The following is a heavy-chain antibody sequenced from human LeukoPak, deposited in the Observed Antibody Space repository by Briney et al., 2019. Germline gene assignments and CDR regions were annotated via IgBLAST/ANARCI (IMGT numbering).Heavy chain of an antibody. V-gene: IGHV4-39*01. CDR3: ARQEIGLRSFDP. J-gene: IGHJ5*02. Sequence: SETLSLTCTVSGGSISSALYHWGWIRQPPGTNLEWLGSVYYTGSTHNNPSLKSQVTISVDTSKNQFSLNLSSVTAADTAVYYCARQEIGLRSFDPWGQGTLVTVSS. D-gene: IGHD3/OR15-3a*01. CDR2: VYYTGST. CDR1: GGSISSALYH.